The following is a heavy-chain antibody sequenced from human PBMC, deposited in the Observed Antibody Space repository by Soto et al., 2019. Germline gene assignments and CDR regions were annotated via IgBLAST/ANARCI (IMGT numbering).Heavy chain of an antibody. CDR2: IYYSGST. CDR3: ASGINYDGSSGDTWFDP. J-gene: IGHJ5*02. CDR1: GGSISSYY. D-gene: IGHD3-22*01. V-gene: IGHV4-59*01. Sequence: PSETLSLTCTVSGGSISSYYWSWIRQPPGKGLEWIGYIYYSGSTNYNPSLKSRVTISVDTSKNQFSLKLSSVTAADTAVYYCASGINYDGSSGDTWFDPWGQGTVVTVSS.